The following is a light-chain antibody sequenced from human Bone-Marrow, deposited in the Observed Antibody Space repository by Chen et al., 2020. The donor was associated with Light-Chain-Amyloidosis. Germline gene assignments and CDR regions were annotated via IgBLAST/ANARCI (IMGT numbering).Light chain of an antibody. CDR1: SGDVGAYNY. CDR3: NSYTTSDTYV. Sequence: QSALTQPASASGSPGQSITISCTGTSGDVGAYNYVSWYQQHPGKAPKLLIDDVSNRPSGVSNRFSGYKSGNTASLTISGLQAEDEADYYCNSYTTSDTYVFGTGTEVTVL. V-gene: IGLV2-14*03. J-gene: IGLJ1*01. CDR2: DVS.